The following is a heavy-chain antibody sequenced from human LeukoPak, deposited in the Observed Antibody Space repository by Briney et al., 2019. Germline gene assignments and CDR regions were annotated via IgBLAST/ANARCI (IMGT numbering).Heavy chain of an antibody. V-gene: IGHV1-18*01. CDR1: GYRFTTYG. D-gene: IGHD3-9*01. J-gene: IGHJ5*02. CDR2: INTYNGDT. CDR3: AREWWGYDVLTGDNWFDP. Sequence: ASVKVSCKASGYRFTTYGINWVRQAPGQGLEWMGWINTYNGDTNYAQKFQGRVTMTTDTSTSTVYIELRSLTSDDTAAYYCAREWWGYDVLTGDNWFDPWGQGTLVTVSS.